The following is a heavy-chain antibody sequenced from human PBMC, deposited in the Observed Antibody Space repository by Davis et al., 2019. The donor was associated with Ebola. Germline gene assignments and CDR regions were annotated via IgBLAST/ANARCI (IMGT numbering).Heavy chain of an antibody. CDR3: ARAPGYCISSSRTCQFDY. CDR2: IDPSDSYT. V-gene: IGHV5-10-1*04. Sequence: GESLKISCKGSGYSFTSYWISWVRQMPGKGLEWMGRIDPSDSYTNYSPSFQGQVTISADKSISTAYLQWSSLKASDTAMYYCARAPGYCISSSRTCQFDYWGQGTLLTVSS. D-gene: IGHD2-2*01. CDR1: GYSFTSYW. J-gene: IGHJ4*02.